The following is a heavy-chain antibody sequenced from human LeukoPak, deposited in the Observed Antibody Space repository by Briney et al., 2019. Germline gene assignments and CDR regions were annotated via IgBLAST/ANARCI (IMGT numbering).Heavy chain of an antibody. Sequence: SETLSLTCTVSGGSISTSNYYWGWIRQPPGKGLEWIGNIFYSGSTYYSPSLRSRVTISLDTSRNQFSLKLSSVTAADTAVYFCVRKMAPDLPTGAFYIWGQRTNVTVSS. D-gene: IGHD5-24*01. CDR1: GGSISTSNYY. CDR3: VRKMAPDLPTGAFYI. J-gene: IGHJ3*02. CDR2: IFYSGST. V-gene: IGHV4-39*07.